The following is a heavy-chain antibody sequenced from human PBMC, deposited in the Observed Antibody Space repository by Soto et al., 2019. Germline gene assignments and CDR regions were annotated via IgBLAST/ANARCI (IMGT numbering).Heavy chain of an antibody. CDR2: IDPSDSYT. D-gene: IGHD3-3*01. V-gene: IGHV5-10-1*01. CDR1: GYSVSISW. CDR3: ARSSGYYDFWSGNASTYYYYGMDV. J-gene: IGHJ6*02. Sequence: GESLKISCKGSGYSVSISWVSGVRQMPGKGLEWMGRIDPSDSYTNYSPSFQGHVTISADKSISTAYLQWSSLKASDTAMYYCARSSGYYDFWSGNASTYYYYGMDVWGQGTTVTVSS.